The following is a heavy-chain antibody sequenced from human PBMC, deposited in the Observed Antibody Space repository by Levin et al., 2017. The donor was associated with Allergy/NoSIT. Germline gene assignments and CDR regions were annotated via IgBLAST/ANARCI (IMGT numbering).Heavy chain of an antibody. J-gene: IGHJ3*02. CDR1: GHSFTSHW. V-gene: IGHV5-51*01. CDR2: FNPGDSTT. Sequence: GESLKISCQGSGHSFTSHWVGWVRQMPGKGLEWMGIFNPGDSTTRYSPSFQGQVTISVDKSISIAYPQWSSLEASDTAMYYCASHSVDGAFDIWGQGTLVTVPS. CDR3: ASHSVDGAFDI. D-gene: IGHD2-21*01.